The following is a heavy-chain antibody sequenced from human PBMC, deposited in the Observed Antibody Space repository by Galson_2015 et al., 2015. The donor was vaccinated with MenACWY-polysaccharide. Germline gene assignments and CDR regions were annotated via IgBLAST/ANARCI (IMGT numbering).Heavy chain of an antibody. CDR3: AGHEFGTAWSNFGS. CDR1: GYRFSTYW. V-gene: IGHV5-51*01. Sequence: QSGAEVKKPGESLKISCKGSGYRFSTYWIGWVRQMPGKGLEWMGIIYPGDSEVRSSPSFQGQVTFSVDKSINTAYLQWSSLKASTSATYYCAGHEFGTAWSNFGSWGQGTLVIVSS. J-gene: IGHJ4*02. D-gene: IGHD2-8*01. CDR2: IYPGDSEV.